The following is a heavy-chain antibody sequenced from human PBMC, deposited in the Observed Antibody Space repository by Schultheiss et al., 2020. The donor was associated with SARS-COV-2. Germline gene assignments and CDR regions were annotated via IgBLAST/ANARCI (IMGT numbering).Heavy chain of an antibody. D-gene: IGHD3-3*01. CDR2: ISSSSSYI. V-gene: IGHV3-21*01. CDR1: GFTFSRYG. CDR3: ARDRLEWLSYYGMDV. Sequence: GGSLRLSCSASGFTFSRYGMHWVRQAPGKGLEWVSSISSSSSYIYYADSVKGRFTISRDNAKNSLYLQMNSLRAEDTAVYYCARDRLEWLSYYGMDVWGQGTTVTVSS. J-gene: IGHJ6*02.